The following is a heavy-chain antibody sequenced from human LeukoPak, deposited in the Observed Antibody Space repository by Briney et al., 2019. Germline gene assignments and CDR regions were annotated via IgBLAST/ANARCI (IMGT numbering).Heavy chain of an antibody. D-gene: IGHD1-26*01. CDR2: MYYSGST. CDR3: ARVGATNYYHYYYMDV. J-gene: IGHJ6*03. Sequence: SETLSLTCAVSGGSISSSNYYWGWIRQPPGKGLEWIGSMYYSGSTYYDPSLKSRVTMSVDTSKNQFSLKLSSVTAADTAVYYCARVGATNYYHYYYMDVWGKGTTVTVSS. V-gene: IGHV4-39*01. CDR1: GGSISSSNYY.